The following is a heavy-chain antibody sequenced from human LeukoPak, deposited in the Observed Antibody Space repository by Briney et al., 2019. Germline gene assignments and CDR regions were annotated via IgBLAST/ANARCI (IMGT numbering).Heavy chain of an antibody. CDR3: AQKDY. V-gene: IGHV3-30*02. CDR1: GFTFSSYG. CDR2: IRYDGSNK. Sequence: GGALRLSCAGSGFTFSSYGMHWVRQAPGKGLEGVAFIRYDGSNKYYADSVKGRFTISRDNSKNPPHLQMTSLRAEHPAVYYCAQKDYWGQGTLVTVSS. J-gene: IGHJ4*02.